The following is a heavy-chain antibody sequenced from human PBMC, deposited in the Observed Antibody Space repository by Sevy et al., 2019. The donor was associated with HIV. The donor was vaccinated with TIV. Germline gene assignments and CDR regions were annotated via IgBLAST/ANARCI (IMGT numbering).Heavy chain of an antibody. J-gene: IGHJ6*02. V-gene: IGHV1-2*02. CDR3: ARESYDFWTGPVDYDYGMDV. CDR2: INPKSGAT. Sequence: ASVKVSCKASGDTFSDSGYYVHWVRQAPGQGLEWMGWINPKSGATNYAQKFQGRVTMTRDTSVSTANMELSRLRSDDTAIYYCARESYDFWTGPVDYDYGMDVWGQGTTVTVSS. CDR1: GDTFSDSGYY. D-gene: IGHD3-3*01.